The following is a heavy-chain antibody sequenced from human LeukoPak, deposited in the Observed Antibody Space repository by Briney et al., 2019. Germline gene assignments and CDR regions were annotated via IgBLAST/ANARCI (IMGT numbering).Heavy chain of an antibody. Sequence: SHTLSLTCSVSGASISSGSYYWTWIRQPAGKGLEWIGRISTAGSTTYNPSLESRVTISLDTSKNQFSLNVNSVTAADTALYYCARSRGDGDRLGVLLDYWGQGILVTVSS. J-gene: IGHJ4*02. CDR3: ARSRGDGDRLGVLLDY. CDR2: ISTAGST. D-gene: IGHD5-24*01. V-gene: IGHV4-61*02. CDR1: GASISSGSYY.